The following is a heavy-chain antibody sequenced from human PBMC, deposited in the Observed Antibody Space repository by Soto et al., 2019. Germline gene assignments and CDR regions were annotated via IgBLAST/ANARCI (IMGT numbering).Heavy chain of an antibody. D-gene: IGHD4-17*01. CDR2: IYYSGST. Sequence: SETLSLTCTVSGFSISSADHTWSWVRQAPGKGLEWIGDIYYSGSTSYNPSLKSRVAMSVDTSKNQFSLKLNSVTAADTAVYYCARGPTLTTDYWGQGILVTVSS. V-gene: IGHV4-30-4*01. CDR1: GFSISSADHT. CDR3: ARGPTLTTDY. J-gene: IGHJ4*02.